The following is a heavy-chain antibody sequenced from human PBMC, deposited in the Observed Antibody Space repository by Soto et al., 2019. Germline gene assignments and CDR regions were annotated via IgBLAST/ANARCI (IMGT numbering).Heavy chain of an antibody. Sequence: QVQLVQSGAEVKKPGSSVKVSCKASGGTFSSYAISWVRQAPGQGLEWMGGIVPVFGSANYAHNFQGRVTMTADESTSTAYMQLNSLRSEDTAVYYCARGGGENWFDPWGQGTLVTVSS. J-gene: IGHJ5*02. V-gene: IGHV1-69*12. CDR1: GGTFSSYA. CDR2: IVPVFGSA. CDR3: ARGGGENWFDP. D-gene: IGHD3-3*01.